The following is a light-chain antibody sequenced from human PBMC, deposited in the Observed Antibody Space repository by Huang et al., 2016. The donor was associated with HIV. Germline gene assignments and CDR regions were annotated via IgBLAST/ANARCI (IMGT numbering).Light chain of an antibody. CDR3: QQYDDWPPVT. V-gene: IGKV3-15*01. CDR2: GAS. Sequence: EVVMTQSPATLSVSPGERATLFCRASQSLSTTLAWYQQKPGQPPRLLIYGASTRATGGPARFSGSGSGTDFTLTISSLQPEDFAVYYCQQYDDWPPVTFGPGTKVDFK. CDR1: QSLSTT. J-gene: IGKJ3*01.